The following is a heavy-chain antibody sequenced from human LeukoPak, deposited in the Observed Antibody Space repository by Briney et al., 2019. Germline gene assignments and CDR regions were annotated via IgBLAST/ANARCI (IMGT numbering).Heavy chain of an antibody. J-gene: IGHJ3*02. D-gene: IGHD1-26*01. CDR3: ARRPIVGSTRDAFDI. CDR2: IFYSGGT. V-gene: IGHV4-30-4*08. CDR1: GGSISSGDYC. Sequence: SETLSLTCTVSGGSISSGDYCWSWIRQPPGKGLEWIGYIFYSGGTYYNPSLKSRVTTSVDTSKNQFSLRPRSVTAADTAVYYCARRPIVGSTRDAFDIWGQGTMVTVSS.